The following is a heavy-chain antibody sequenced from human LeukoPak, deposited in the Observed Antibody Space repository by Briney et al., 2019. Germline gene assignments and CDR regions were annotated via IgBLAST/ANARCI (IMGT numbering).Heavy chain of an antibody. J-gene: IGHJ1*01. CDR2: IIPIFGTA. CDR3: ARDPYSSSWYVGYFQH. V-gene: IGHV1-69*06. D-gene: IGHD6-13*01. Sequence: SVKVSCKASGGTFSSYAISWVRQAPGQGLEWVGGIIPIFGTANYAQKFQGRVTITADKSTSTAYMELSSLRSEDTAVYYCARDPYSSSWYVGYFQHWGQGTLVTVSS. CDR1: GGTFSSYA.